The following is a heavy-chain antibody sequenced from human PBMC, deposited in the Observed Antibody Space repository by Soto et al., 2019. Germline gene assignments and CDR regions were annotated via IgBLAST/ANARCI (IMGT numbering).Heavy chain of an antibody. J-gene: IGHJ6*02. Sequence: ASVKVSCKASGGTFSSYAISWVRQAPGQGLEWMGGIIPIFGTANYAQKFQGRVTITADESTSTAYMELSSLRSEDTAVYYCATPAGLPYYYYGMDVWGQGTTVTVSS. CDR1: GGTFSSYA. V-gene: IGHV1-69*13. CDR2: IIPIFGTA. D-gene: IGHD5-18*01. CDR3: ATPAGLPYYYYGMDV.